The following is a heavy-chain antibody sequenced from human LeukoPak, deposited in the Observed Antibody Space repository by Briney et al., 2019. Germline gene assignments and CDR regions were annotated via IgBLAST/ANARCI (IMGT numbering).Heavy chain of an antibody. CDR2: IYYSGST. CDR1: GGSISSYY. Sequence: TSETLSLTCTVSGGSISSYYWSWIRQPPGKGLEWIGYIYYSGSTNYNHSLKSRVTISVDMSKNQFSLKLSSVTAADTAVYYCARRTGYYDGFDYWGQGTLVTVSS. V-gene: IGHV4-59*01. CDR3: ARRTGYYDGFDY. D-gene: IGHD3/OR15-3a*01. J-gene: IGHJ4*02.